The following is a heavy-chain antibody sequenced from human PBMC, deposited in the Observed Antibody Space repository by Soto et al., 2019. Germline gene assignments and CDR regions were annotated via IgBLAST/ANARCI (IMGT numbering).Heavy chain of an antibody. CDR3: APHVHCSGGSCHYDAFDI. J-gene: IGHJ3*02. CDR1: GFIFGNYM. Sequence: EVQLLESGGGLVQPGESLRLSCAVSGFIFGNYMMTWVRQAPGKGLEWVSTIRDGGESTYYADSVKGRFTISRDNSKNKLYLQMDSLGVEDTAVYYCAPHVHCSGGSCHYDAFDIRGKGTMVTVSS. V-gene: IGHV3-23*01. CDR2: IRDGGEST. D-gene: IGHD2-15*01.